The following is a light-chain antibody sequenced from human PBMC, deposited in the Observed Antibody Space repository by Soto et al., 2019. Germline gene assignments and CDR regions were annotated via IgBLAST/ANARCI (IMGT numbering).Light chain of an antibody. J-gene: IGLJ1*01. CDR1: SSDIGYGY. CDR3: GAYTSSSTFV. CDR2: EIS. Sequence: QSALTQPASVSGSPGQSITISCTGTSSDIGYGYVSWYQQHPGKAPKVMIYEISNRPSGVSSRFSGSKSVNTASLTISGLQAEDEADYYCGAYTSSSTFVFGSGTKVTVL. V-gene: IGLV2-14*01.